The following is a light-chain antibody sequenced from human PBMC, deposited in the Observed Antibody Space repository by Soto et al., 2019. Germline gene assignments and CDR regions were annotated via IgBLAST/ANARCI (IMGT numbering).Light chain of an antibody. CDR1: QSVSNNY. CDR3: QQYRSSPPYT. J-gene: IGKJ2*01. Sequence: EVVLTQSPGTLSLSPGERATLSCRASQSVSNNYLAWYQQKPGQSPKLLIFGSSDRATGIPDRFSGSGSGTDFTLTISSLEPEDFGVYYCQQYRSSPPYTFGQGTKLEIK. CDR2: GSS. V-gene: IGKV3-20*01.